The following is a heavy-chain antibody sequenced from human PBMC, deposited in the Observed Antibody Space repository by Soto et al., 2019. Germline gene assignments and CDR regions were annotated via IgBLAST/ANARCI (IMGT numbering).Heavy chain of an antibody. D-gene: IGHD3-22*01. CDR1: GGTFSSYT. J-gene: IGHJ4*02. V-gene: IGHV1-69*02. CDR2: IIPILGIA. CDR3: ARDVSYYYDSSGYYFLDY. Sequence: SVKVSCKASGGTFSSYTISWVRQAPGQGLEWMGRIIPILGIANYAQKFQGRVTITADKSTSTAYMELSSLRSEDTAVYYFARDVSYYYDSSGYYFLDYWSQGTLVTVSS.